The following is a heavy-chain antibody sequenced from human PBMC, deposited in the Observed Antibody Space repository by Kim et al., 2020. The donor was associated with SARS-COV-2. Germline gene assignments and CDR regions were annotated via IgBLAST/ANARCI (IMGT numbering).Heavy chain of an antibody. J-gene: IGHJ4*02. Sequence: TNYNPSLKSRVTISVDTSKNQFSLKLSSVTAADTAVYYCARGRSGYDTGYWGQGTLVTVSS. CDR3: ARGRSGYDTGY. CDR2: T. D-gene: IGHD5-12*01. V-gene: IGHV4-59*09.